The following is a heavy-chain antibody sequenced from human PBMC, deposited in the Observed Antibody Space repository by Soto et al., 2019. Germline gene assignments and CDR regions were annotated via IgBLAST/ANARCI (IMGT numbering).Heavy chain of an antibody. V-gene: IGHV1-3*01. Sequence: ASVKVSCKASGYTFSSYAMHWVRQAPGQRLEWMGWINAGNGNSKYSQKFQGRVTITRDTSASTAYMELSSLTSEDTAVYYCEREGGTYLTTAFDPWGQGTLVTVSS. CDR3: EREGGTYLTTAFDP. CDR1: GYTFSSYA. CDR2: INAGNGNS. D-gene: IGHD1-26*01. J-gene: IGHJ5*02.